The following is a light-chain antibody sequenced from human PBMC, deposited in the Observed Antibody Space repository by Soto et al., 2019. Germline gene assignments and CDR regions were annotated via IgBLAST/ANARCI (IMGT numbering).Light chain of an antibody. CDR2: DAS. CDR3: QQFNNYPRT. J-gene: IGKJ2*01. V-gene: IGKV1D-13*01. CDR1: QDISSA. Sequence: AIQLTQSPSSLSASVGDRVTLTCRASQDISSALVWYQQKPGEAPKVLIYDASKLESGVPSRFSGGGSGTDFTLTIRNLQPEDLATYHCQQFNNYPRTFCQGTKLEIK.